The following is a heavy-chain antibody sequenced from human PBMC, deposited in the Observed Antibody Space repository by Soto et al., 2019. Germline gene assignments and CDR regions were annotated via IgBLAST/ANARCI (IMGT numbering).Heavy chain of an antibody. CDR2: ISYDGSNK. V-gene: IGHV3-30-3*01. CDR3: ARAGEPWGYSYGLGSGY. J-gene: IGHJ4*02. D-gene: IGHD5-18*01. CDR1: GFTFSSYA. Sequence: QVQLVESGGGVVQPGRSLRLSCAASGFTFSSYAMHWVRQAPGKGLEWVAVISYDGSNKYYADSVKGRFTISRDNSKNTLYLQMNSLRAEDTAVYYCARAGEPWGYSYGLGSGYWGQGTLVTVSS.